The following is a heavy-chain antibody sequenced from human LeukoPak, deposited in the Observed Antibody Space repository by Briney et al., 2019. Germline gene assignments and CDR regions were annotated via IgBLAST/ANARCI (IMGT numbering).Heavy chain of an antibody. CDR3: ARRAPSHDFDD. CDR1: GFTFSSYE. J-gene: IGHJ4*02. V-gene: IGHV3-48*03. CDR2: ISTTSGNI. Sequence: PGGSLRLSCVASGFTFSSYEMNWVRQAPGKGLEWVAAISTTSGNIYYADSVKGRFTISRDNAKNSLYLQMNSLRVEDTALYYCARRAPSHDFDDWGQGTLVTVSS.